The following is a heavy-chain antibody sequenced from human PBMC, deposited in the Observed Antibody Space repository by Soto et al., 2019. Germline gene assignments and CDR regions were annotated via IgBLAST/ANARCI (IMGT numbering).Heavy chain of an antibody. Sequence: GGSLRLSCAASGFTFDDYAMHWVRQAPGKGLEWVSGISWNSGSIGYADSVKGRFTISRDNAKNSLYLQMNSLRAEDTALYYCAKDLGDADGAEGIDYWGQGTLVTVSS. CDR1: GFTFDDYA. CDR2: ISWNSGSI. D-gene: IGHD1-26*01. CDR3: AKDLGDADGAEGIDY. J-gene: IGHJ4*02. V-gene: IGHV3-9*01.